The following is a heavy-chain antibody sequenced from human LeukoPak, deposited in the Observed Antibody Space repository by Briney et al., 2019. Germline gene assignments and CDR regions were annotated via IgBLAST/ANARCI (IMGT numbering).Heavy chain of an antibody. CDR1: GGSISSFY. J-gene: IGHJ4*02. CDR3: ARDADQYYFDY. Sequence: KSSETLSLTCTVSGGSISSFYWSWIRQPPGKGLEWIGYIYYSGSTNYNPSLKSRVTVSVDTSENQFALKLSSVTAADTAVYYCARDADQYYFDYWGQGTLVTVSS. V-gene: IGHV4-59*12. D-gene: IGHD2-2*01. CDR2: IYYSGST.